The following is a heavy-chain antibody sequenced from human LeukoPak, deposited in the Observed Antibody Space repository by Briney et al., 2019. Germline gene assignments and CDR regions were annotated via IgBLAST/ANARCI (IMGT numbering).Heavy chain of an antibody. V-gene: IGHV4-34*01. J-gene: IGHJ4*02. CDR3: ARDQNGDSSLFDY. CDR2: INHSGST. Sequence: SETLSLTCTVSGGSFSGYYWSWIRQPPGKGLEWIWEINHSGSTNYNPSLKSRVTISVDTSKNQFSLKLSSVTAADTAVYYCARDQNGDSSLFDYWGQGTLVTVSS. D-gene: IGHD4-17*01. CDR1: GGSFSGYY.